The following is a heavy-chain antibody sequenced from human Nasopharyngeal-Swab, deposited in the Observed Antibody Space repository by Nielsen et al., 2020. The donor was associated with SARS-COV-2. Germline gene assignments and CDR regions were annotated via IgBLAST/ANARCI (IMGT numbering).Heavy chain of an antibody. D-gene: IGHD2-2*01. CDR1: GGSISSYY. V-gene: IGHV4-59*01. Sequence: GSLRLSCTVSGGSISSYYWSWIRQPPGKGLEWIGYIYYSGSTNYNPSLKSRVTISVDTSKNQFSLKLSSVTAADTAVYYCARGKVVPAARHYYYYYGMDVWGQGTTVTVSS. CDR2: IYYSGST. J-gene: IGHJ6*02. CDR3: ARGKVVPAARHYYYYYGMDV.